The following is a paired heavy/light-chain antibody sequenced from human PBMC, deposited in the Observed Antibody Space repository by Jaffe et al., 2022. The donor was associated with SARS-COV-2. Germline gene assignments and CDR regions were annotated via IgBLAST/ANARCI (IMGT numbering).Heavy chain of an antibody. J-gene: IGHJ4*02. D-gene: IGHD5-18*01. V-gene: IGHV4-39*01. CDR2: IYHSGTT. CDR1: GGSISSSGYY. Sequence: QLQLQESGPGLVKPSETLSLTCSVSGGSISSSGYYWGWIRQPPGKGLEWIGSIYHSGTTDYNPSLKSRVTVSVDTSKNQFSLNLRYVTDADTAVYHCVRSRRYSYGYFDSWGQGTLVTVSS. CDR3: VRSRRYSYGYFDS.
Light chain of an antibody. CDR1: QSISSY. V-gene: IGKV1-39*01. J-gene: IGKJ5*01. CDR3: QQTYSTPGT. Sequence: DIQMTQSPSSLSASVGDRVTITCRASQSISSYLNWYQQKPGKAPKLLIFGASSLESGVPSRFSGSGSGTDFTLTISSLQPEDFATYYCQQTYSTPGTFGQGTRLE. CDR2: GAS.